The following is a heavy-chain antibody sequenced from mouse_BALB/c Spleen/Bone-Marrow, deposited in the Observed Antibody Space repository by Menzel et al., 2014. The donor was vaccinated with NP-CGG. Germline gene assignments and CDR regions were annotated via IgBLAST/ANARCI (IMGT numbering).Heavy chain of an antibody. Sequence: VQLQQSGPGLVQPSQSLSITCTVSGFSLTYYGVHWVRQPPGKGLEWLGVIWTGGTRDYNAAFKSRLSISMDNSKTQVVCKMNSLQADDTAIYYGARKAGDYYAMGYWGQGTAVTVSS. CDR3: ARKAGDYYAMGY. CDR2: IWTGGTR. CDR1: GFSLTYYG. D-gene: IGHD3-3*01. V-gene: IGHV2-4*02. J-gene: IGHJ4*01.